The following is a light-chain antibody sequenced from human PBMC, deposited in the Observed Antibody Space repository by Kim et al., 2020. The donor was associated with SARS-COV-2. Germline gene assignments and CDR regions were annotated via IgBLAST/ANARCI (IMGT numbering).Light chain of an antibody. CDR1: SGSIAGNY. CDR3: QSYDGSNWV. CDR2: QNN. Sequence: LTQPHSLSESPGKTVTISCTGSSGSIAGNYVQWYQQRPGSAPTTVIYQNNQRPSGVPDRFSGSIDTSSISASLTISGLKTEDEADYYCQSYDGSNWVFGGATQLTVL. V-gene: IGLV6-57*02. J-gene: IGLJ3*02.